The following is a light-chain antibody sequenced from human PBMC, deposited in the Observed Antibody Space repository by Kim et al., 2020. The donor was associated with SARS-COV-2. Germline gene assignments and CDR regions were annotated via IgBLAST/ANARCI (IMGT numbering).Light chain of an antibody. V-gene: IGKV1-12*01. CDR2: AAS. CDR3: QQGTTFPWT. Sequence: IQMTQTPSSVSASVGDTVTITCRASQSIGPWLAWYQQKSGTAPRLLIYAASDLQSGVPSRFRGSGSGTDFILTISGLQPEDFATYYCQQGTTFPWTFGQGTKVDIK. J-gene: IGKJ1*01. CDR1: QSIGPW.